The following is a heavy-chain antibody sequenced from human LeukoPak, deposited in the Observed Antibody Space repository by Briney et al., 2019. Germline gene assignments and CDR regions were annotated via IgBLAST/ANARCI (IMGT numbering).Heavy chain of an antibody. CDR3: ARAPIFGVVGGYFDY. Sequence: SVKVSCKASGGTFSSYAISWVRQAPGQGLEWMGGIIPIFGTANYAQKFQGRVTITADKSTSTAYMELSSLRSEDTAVYYCARAPIFGVVGGYFDYWGQGTLVTVSS. J-gene: IGHJ4*02. CDR1: GGTFSSYA. CDR2: IIPIFGTA. V-gene: IGHV1-69*06. D-gene: IGHD3-3*01.